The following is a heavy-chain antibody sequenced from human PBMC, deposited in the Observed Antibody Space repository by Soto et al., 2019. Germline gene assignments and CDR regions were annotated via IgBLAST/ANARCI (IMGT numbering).Heavy chain of an antibody. D-gene: IGHD3-22*01. CDR2: IYYSGGT. CDR3: ASIYDSSGYYYGNNWFDP. V-gene: IGHV4-31*02. Sequence: SETLSLTCTVSGASIGSGDYYWSWIRQHPGKGLEWIGYIYYSGGTYYNPSLKSRVTISVDTSKNQFSLELSSVTAADTAVYYCASIYDSSGYYYGNNWFDPWGQGTRVTVS. J-gene: IGHJ5*02. CDR1: GASIGSGDYY.